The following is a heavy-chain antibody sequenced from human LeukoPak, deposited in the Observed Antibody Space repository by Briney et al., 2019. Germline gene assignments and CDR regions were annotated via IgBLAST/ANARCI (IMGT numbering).Heavy chain of an antibody. V-gene: IGHV3-7*01. J-gene: IGHJ5*02. Sequence: PGGSLRLSCAASGFTFSSYWMSWVRQASGKGLEWVANIKQDGSEKYYVDSVKGRFTISRDNAKNSLYLQMNSLRAEDTAVYYCARDDFDYYDSSGYAWGQGTLVTVSS. D-gene: IGHD3-22*01. CDR1: GFTFSSYW. CDR3: ARDDFDYYDSSGYA. CDR2: IKQDGSEK.